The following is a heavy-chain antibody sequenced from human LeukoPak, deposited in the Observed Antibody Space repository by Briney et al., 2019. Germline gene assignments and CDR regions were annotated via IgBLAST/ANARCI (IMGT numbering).Heavy chain of an antibody. J-gene: IGHJ4*02. CDR3: VQSPAWYRSSWYLIF. V-gene: IGHV3-74*01. Sequence: GGSLRLSCAASGFSFTTYWMHWVRQAPGKGLVWVSRINRDGSSTSYADSVKGRFTISRDNAKNTLYLQMNSLRAEDTAIYYCVQSPAWYRSSWYLIFWGQGTLVTVSS. CDR1: GFSFTTYW. D-gene: IGHD6-13*01. CDR2: INRDGSST.